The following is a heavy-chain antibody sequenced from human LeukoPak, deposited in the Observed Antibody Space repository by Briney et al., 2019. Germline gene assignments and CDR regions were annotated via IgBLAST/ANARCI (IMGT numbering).Heavy chain of an antibody. J-gene: IGHJ4*02. V-gene: IGHV5-51*01. CDR3: TITRYCSSTSCREFDY. Sequence: GESLKISCKGSGYSFTSYWIGWVRQMPGKGLEWMGIIYPGDSDTRYSPSFQGQVTISADKSISTAYLQWSSLEASDTAMYYCTITRYCSSTSCREFDYWGQGTLVTVSS. CDR1: GYSFTSYW. D-gene: IGHD2-2*01. CDR2: IYPGDSDT.